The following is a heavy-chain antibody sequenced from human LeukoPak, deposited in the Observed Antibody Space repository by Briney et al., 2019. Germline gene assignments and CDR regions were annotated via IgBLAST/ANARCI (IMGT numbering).Heavy chain of an antibody. CDR3: NWMTTVTTIDY. V-gene: IGHV3-15*01. CDR1: GFPFIHAW. Sequence: PGGSLRLSCAASGFPFIHAWMSWVRQAPGKGLEWVGRIKSKGGGGTTDYAASVKGRFTISRDASKNTLYLQMDSLKTEDTALYYCNWMTTVTTIDYWGQGTLVTVSS. CDR2: IKSKGGGGTT. D-gene: IGHD4-17*01. J-gene: IGHJ4*02.